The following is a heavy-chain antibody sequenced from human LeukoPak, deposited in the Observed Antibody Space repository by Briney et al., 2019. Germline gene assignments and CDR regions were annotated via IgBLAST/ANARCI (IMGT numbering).Heavy chain of an antibody. CDR3: ARDVRHRYCSSSSCYWGWLDP. CDR1: GGSISSYY. D-gene: IGHD2-2*01. CDR2: IYTSGST. J-gene: IGHJ5*02. Sequence: SETLSLTCTVSGGSISSYYWSWIRQPAGKGLEWIGRIYTSGSTNYNPSLKSRVTMSVDTSKNQFSLKLSSVTAADTAVYYCARDVRHRYCSSSSCYWGWLDPWGQGTLVTVSS. V-gene: IGHV4-4*07.